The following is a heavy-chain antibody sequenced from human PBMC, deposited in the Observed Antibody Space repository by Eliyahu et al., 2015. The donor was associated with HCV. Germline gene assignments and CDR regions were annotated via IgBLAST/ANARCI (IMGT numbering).Heavy chain of an antibody. CDR2: IYHNGST. Sequence: QVQLQESGPGLVKPSGTLSLTCSVSGGSISSYYWSWIRQPPGKGLEWIGYIYHNGSTTDYNPSLKSRVTISADTSKNQFSLKLRSMTAADTAVYFCARATRQILTGYSRIHWSFDQWGRGTLVTVSS. D-gene: IGHD3-9*01. V-gene: IGHV4-59*01. J-gene: IGHJ2*01. CDR1: GGSISSYY. CDR3: ARATRQILTGYSRIHWSFDQ.